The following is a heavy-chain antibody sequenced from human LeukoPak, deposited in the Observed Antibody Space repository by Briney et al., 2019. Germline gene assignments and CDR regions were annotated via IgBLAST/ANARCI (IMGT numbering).Heavy chain of an antibody. CDR1: GYTFTSYG. CDR3: AGYDYVWGSYRPFDY. J-gene: IGHJ4*02. V-gene: IGHV1-69*06. Sequence: SVKVSCKASGYTFTSYGIGWVRQAPGQGLEWMGGIIPIFGTANYAQKFQGRVTITADKSTSTAYMELSSLRSEDTAVYYCAGYDYVWGSYRPFDYWGQGTLVTVSS. CDR2: IIPIFGTA. D-gene: IGHD3-16*02.